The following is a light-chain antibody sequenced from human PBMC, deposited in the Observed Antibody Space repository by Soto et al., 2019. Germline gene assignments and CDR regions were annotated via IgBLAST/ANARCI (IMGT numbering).Light chain of an antibody. CDR2: GNS. V-gene: IGLV1-40*01. Sequence: QSVLTQPPSVSGAPGQRVTISCTGSSSNIGTPYDVHWYQQLPGTAPKLLIYGNSNRPSGVPDRFSGSKSGTSASLAITGLQAEDEADYYCQSYDSSVSGYVIFGGGTKLTVL. CDR1: SSNIGTPYD. J-gene: IGLJ2*01. CDR3: QSYDSSVSGYVI.